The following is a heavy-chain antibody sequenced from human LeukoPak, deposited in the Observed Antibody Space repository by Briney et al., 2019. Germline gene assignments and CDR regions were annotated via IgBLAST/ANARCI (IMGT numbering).Heavy chain of an antibody. D-gene: IGHD3-10*01. CDR2: IHYSGTS. Sequence: SETLSLTCTVSGGSISSQYWSWIRQPPGKGLEWVGCIHYSGTSQYNPSLKSRVTISLDTSKNQFSLKVYSVTAADTAVFHCARVRDLVGSGPYYFDFWGQGTPVTVSS. V-gene: IGHV4-59*11. CDR1: GGSISSQY. CDR3: ARVRDLVGSGPYYFDF. J-gene: IGHJ4*02.